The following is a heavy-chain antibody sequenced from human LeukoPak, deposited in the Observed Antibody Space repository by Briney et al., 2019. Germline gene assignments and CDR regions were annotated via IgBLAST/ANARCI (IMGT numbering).Heavy chain of an antibody. V-gene: IGHV4-59*01. CDR1: GGSISSYY. J-gene: IGHJ4*02. Sequence: SETLSLTCTVSGGSISSYYWSWIRQPPGKGLEWIGYIYYSGSTNYNPSLSSRVTISVDTSKNQFSLKLSSVTAADTAVYYCARYGEGGGPFDYWGQGTLVTVSS. CDR2: IYYSGST. D-gene: IGHD1-26*01. CDR3: ARYGEGGGPFDY.